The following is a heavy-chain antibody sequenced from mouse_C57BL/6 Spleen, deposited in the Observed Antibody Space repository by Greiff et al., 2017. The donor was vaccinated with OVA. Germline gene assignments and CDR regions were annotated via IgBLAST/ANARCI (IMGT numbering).Heavy chain of an antibody. Sequence: QVQLQQPGAELVKPGASVKLSCKASGYTFTSYWMQWVKQRPGPGLEWTGELDHSDSYTNYNQKFKGKATLTLDTSSRTSYMQLRSLPSEDSAVDYCARHRDYDGMYYFDYWGQGTTLTVSS. J-gene: IGHJ2*01. CDR2: LDHSDSYT. D-gene: IGHD2-4*01. CDR1: GYTFTSYW. V-gene: IGHV1-50*01. CDR3: ARHRDYDGMYYFDY.